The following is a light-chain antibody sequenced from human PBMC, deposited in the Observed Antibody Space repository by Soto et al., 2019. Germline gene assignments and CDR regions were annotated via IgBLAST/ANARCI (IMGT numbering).Light chain of an antibody. V-gene: IGKV1-12*01. Sequence: DIQMTQSPSSVSASVGDRVTITCRASQDIRSWLAWHQQKPGKAPKLLIYAASSLQSGVPSRFSGSGSGTEFILTINNLQPEDFASYFCLQVYSFPRTFGLGTKVDIK. CDR1: QDIRSW. J-gene: IGKJ1*01. CDR3: LQVYSFPRT. CDR2: AAS.